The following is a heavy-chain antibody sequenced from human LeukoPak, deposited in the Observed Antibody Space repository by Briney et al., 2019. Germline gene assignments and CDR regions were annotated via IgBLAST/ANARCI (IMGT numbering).Heavy chain of an antibody. Sequence: SGTLSLTCAVSGGSISSNNWWGWVRQPPGKGLEWIGEIYHSGSPNYNPSLKSRVTISVDKSRNHFSLNLSSVTAAETAVYYCARVNISNWHSCDYWGQGTLVTVSS. D-gene: IGHD1/OR15-1a*01. CDR1: GGSISSNNW. V-gene: IGHV4-4*02. J-gene: IGHJ4*02. CDR2: IYHSGSP. CDR3: ARVNISNWHSCDY.